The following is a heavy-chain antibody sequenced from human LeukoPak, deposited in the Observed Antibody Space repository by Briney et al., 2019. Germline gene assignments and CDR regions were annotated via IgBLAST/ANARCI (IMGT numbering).Heavy chain of an antibody. CDR3: ARDEDY. CDR2: IYYSGST. V-gene: IGHV4-59*01. Sequence: SETLSLTCTVSGGSISSYYWSWIRQPPGKGLEWIGYIYYSGSTNYNPSLKSRVTISVDTSKNQFSLKLSSVTAADTAVYYCARDEDYWGQGTLVTVSS. J-gene: IGHJ4*02. CDR1: GGSISSYY.